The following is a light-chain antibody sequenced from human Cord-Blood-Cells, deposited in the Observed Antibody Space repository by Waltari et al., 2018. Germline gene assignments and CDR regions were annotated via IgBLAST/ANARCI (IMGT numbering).Light chain of an antibody. Sequence: QSALTQPASVSGSPGQSITISCTGTSSDVGSYNLVSCYQQPPGKAPKLMIYEGSKRPSGVSNRFSGSKSGNTASLTISGLQAEDEADYYCCSYAGSSTNVVFGGGTKLTVL. CDR3: CSYAGSSTNVV. CDR1: SSDVGSYNL. CDR2: EGS. J-gene: IGLJ2*01. V-gene: IGLV2-23*01.